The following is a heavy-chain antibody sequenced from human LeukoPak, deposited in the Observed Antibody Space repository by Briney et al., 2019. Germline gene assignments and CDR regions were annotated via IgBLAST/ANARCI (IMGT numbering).Heavy chain of an antibody. J-gene: IGHJ4*02. CDR3: ARDYYGSGSYYPRGY. V-gene: IGHV1-69*04. CDR1: GGTFSSYA. Sequence: ASVKVSCKASGGTFSSYAISWVRQAPGQGLEWMGRIIPILGIANYAQKFQGRVTITADKSTSTAYMELSSLRSEDTAVYYCARDYYGSGSYYPRGYWGQGTLVTVSS. D-gene: IGHD3-10*01. CDR2: IIPILGIA.